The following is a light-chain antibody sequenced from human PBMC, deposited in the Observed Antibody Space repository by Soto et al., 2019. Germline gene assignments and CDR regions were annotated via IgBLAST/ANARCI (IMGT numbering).Light chain of an antibody. J-gene: IGKJ1*01. V-gene: IGKV3-20*01. CDR2: GAS. Sequence: ENVLTQSPGTLSLSPGERVTLSCRASQVIGSSYFAWYQQKPGQPPMLLIYGASSRATGIPDRFSGSGSGTDFTFTINRLEPEDFAVYYCQQYDSSPWKFGQGTRVEI. CDR3: QQYDSSPWK. CDR1: QVIGSSY.